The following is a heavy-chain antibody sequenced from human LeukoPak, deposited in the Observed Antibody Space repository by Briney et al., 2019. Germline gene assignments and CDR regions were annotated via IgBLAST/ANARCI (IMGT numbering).Heavy chain of an antibody. CDR2: INPSGGST. J-gene: IGHJ4*02. CDR3: ARGAELANPQDY. CDR1: GYTFTSYN. Sequence: GASVKVSCKASGYTFTSYNMHWVRQAPGQGLEWMGIINPSGGSTSYAQKLQGRVTMTKDPSTRTVYMELSSLRSDDTAVYYCARGAELANPQDYWGQGTLVTVSS. D-gene: IGHD1-1*01. V-gene: IGHV1-46*04.